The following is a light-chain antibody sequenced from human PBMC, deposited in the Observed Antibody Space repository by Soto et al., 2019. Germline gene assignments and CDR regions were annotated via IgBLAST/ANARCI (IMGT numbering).Light chain of an antibody. Sequence: QSVLTQPPSASGTPGQRVTISCSGSSSNIGSNTVNWYQHLPGTAPKLLSYSNDQRPSGVPDRFSGSKSGTSASLAISGLQSEDEADYYCAAWDDSLNGPVFGGGTQLTVL. V-gene: IGLV1-44*01. CDR1: SSNIGSNT. CDR2: SND. CDR3: AAWDDSLNGPV. J-gene: IGLJ3*02.